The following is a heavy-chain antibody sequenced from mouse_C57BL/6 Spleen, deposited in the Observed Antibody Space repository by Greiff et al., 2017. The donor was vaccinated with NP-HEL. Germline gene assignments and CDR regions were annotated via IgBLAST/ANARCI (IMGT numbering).Heavy chain of an antibody. V-gene: IGHV1-15*01. D-gene: IGHD1-1*01. CDR3: TRQGTTVGFAY. CDR2: IDPETGGT. J-gene: IGHJ3*01. CDR1: GYTFTDYD. Sequence: QVQLKESGAELVRPGASVTLSCKASGYTFTDYDMHWVKQTPVHGLEWIGAIDPETGGTAYNQKFKGKAILTADKSSSTAYMELRSLTSEDSAVYYCTRQGTTVGFAYWGQGTLVTVSA.